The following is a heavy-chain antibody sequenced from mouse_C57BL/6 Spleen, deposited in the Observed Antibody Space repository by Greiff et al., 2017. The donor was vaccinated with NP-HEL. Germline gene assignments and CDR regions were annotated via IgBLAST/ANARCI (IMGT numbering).Heavy chain of an antibody. CDR3: AREDYYGSSAFDY. CDR1: GYSFTDYN. Sequence: VQLKQSGPELVKPGASVKISCKASGYSFTDYNMNWVKQSKGKSLEWIGVINPNYGTTSYNQKFKGKATLTVDQSSSTAYMQLNSLTSEDSAGYYCAREDYYGSSAFDYWGQGTTLTVSS. CDR2: INPNYGTT. J-gene: IGHJ2*01. V-gene: IGHV1-39*01. D-gene: IGHD1-1*01.